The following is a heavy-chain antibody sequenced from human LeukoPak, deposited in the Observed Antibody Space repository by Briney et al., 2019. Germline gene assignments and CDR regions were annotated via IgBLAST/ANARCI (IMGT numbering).Heavy chain of an antibody. CDR1: GYTFTSYY. CDR2: INPSGGST. V-gene: IGHV1-46*01. J-gene: IGHJ6*02. CDR3: ARDGDRSGGSCYSVVWRKNGMDV. Sequence: ASVKVSCKASGYTFTSYYMHWVRQAPGQGLEWMGIINPSGGSTSYAQKFQGRVTMTRDTSTSTVYMELSSLRSEDTAVYYCARDGDRSGGSCYSVVWRKNGMDVWGQGTTVTVSS. D-gene: IGHD2-15*01.